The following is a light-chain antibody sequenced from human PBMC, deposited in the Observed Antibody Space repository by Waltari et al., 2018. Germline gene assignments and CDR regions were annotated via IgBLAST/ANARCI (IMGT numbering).Light chain of an antibody. Sequence: QSALTQPASMSGSPGQSITIYCTGSSSDVGGYDYVSWYQQHPGKAPKLLIYMVGSRPSGLPYRFSGSKSGDTASLTISGLQPEDEADYYCSSFTNRHTYVFGTGTKVTVL. V-gene: IGLV2-14*01. J-gene: IGLJ1*01. CDR1: SSDVGGYDY. CDR3: SSFTNRHTYV. CDR2: MVG.